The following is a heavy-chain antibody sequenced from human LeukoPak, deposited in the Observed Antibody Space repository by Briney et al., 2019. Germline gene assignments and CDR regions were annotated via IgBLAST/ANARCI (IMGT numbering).Heavy chain of an antibody. Sequence: ASVKVSCKASGYIFNDYGITWVRQAPGQGLEWMGWITTYDGNTNYAQNFQSRVTMTSDTPTTTAYMELRSLRSDDTAVYYCARGHFGSSWYKFFDSWGQGTLVTVSS. CDR1: GYIFNDYG. D-gene: IGHD6-13*01. J-gene: IGHJ4*02. V-gene: IGHV1-18*01. CDR2: ITTYDGNT. CDR3: ARGHFGSSWYKFFDS.